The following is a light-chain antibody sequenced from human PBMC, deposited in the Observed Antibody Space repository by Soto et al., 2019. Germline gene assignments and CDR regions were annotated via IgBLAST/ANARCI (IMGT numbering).Light chain of an antibody. CDR1: QDVGTV. CDR3: LQDSTFIWT. CDR2: AAS. Sequence: AVQMTQSPASLSASVGDRVIITCRASQDVGTVLGWYQQKPGKAPKLLIYAASNLESGVPTRFSGTGSGTDFTLSISNLQPEDFATYYCLQDSTFIWTFGQGTKVDIK. J-gene: IGKJ1*01. V-gene: IGKV1-6*01.